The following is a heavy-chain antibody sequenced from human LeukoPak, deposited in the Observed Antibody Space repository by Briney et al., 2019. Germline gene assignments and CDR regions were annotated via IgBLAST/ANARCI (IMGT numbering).Heavy chain of an antibody. CDR2: INHSGST. J-gene: IGHJ6*04. D-gene: IGHD3-10*01. Sequence: PSETLSLTCAVYGGSFSGYNWSRIRQPPGKGLEWIGEINHSGSTKYNPSLKSRVTISVDTSKNQFSLKLSSVTAADTAVYYCARLPISYYGSAGPYGMDVWGKGTTVTVSS. CDR1: GGSFSGYN. V-gene: IGHV4-34*01. CDR3: ARLPISYYGSAGPYGMDV.